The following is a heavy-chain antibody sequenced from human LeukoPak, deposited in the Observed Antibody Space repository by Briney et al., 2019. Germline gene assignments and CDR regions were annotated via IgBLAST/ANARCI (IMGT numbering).Heavy chain of an antibody. CDR1: GFTVSSNY. CDR3: ARRGGWYYDSSGYYYVDYFDY. D-gene: IGHD3-22*01. J-gene: IGHJ4*02. Sequence: GSLRLSCAASGFTVSSNYMSWVRQAPGKGLEWIGEINHSGSTNYNPSLKSRVTISVDTSKNQFSLKLSSVTAADTAVYYCARRGGWYYDSSGYYYVDYFDYWGQGTLVTVSS. CDR2: INHSGST. V-gene: IGHV4-34*01.